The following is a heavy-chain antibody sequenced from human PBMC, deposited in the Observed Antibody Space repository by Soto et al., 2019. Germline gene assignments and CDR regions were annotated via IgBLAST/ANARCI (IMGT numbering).Heavy chain of an antibody. V-gene: IGHV1-69*13. D-gene: IGHD3-22*01. J-gene: IGHJ3*02. Sequence: SVMVSCKASGGTFSSYATSWVRQALGQGLEWMGGIIPIFGTANYAQKFQGRVSITADESTSTAYMELSSLRSEDTAVYYCARGMITMLVVVTVAFDIWGQGTMVTV. CDR3: ARGMITMLVVVTVAFDI. CDR1: GGTFSSYA. CDR2: IIPIFGTA.